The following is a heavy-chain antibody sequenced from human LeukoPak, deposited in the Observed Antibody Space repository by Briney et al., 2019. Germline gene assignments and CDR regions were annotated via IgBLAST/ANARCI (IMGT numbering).Heavy chain of an antibody. Sequence: AASVKVSCKASGYTFTSYAMNWVRRAPGQGLEWMGWINTNTGNPTYAQGFTGRFVFSLVTSVSTAYLQISSLKAEDTAVYYCAREGLSTTGILWGQGTLVTVSS. CDR3: AREGLSTTGIL. CDR2: INTNTGNP. J-gene: IGHJ4*02. CDR1: GYTFTSYA. V-gene: IGHV7-4-1*02. D-gene: IGHD1-1*01.